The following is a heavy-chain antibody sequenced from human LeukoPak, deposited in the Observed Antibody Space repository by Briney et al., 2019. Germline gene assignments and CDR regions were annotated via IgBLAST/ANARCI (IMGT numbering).Heavy chain of an antibody. CDR1: GFVFSNYW. CDR3: ARRKEVQTTFDY. CDR2: IKEDGGET. V-gene: IGHV3-7*01. Sequence: GGSLRLSCVASGFVFSNYWMGWVRQAPGKGLEWVANIKEDGGETYYVDSVKGRFAISRDNAKNSLDLQMNSLRDEDTAVYYCARRKEVQTTFDYWGQGTLVTVSS. D-gene: IGHD4/OR15-4a*01. J-gene: IGHJ4*02.